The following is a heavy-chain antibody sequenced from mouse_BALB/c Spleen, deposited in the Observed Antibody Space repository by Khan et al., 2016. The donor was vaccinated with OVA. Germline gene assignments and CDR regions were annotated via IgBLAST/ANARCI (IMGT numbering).Heavy chain of an antibody. D-gene: IGHD2-10*01. CDR2: IWSDGTT. Sequence: QVQLKESGPGLAAPSQSLSITCTISGFSLTTYGVHWVRQPPGKGLEWLVVIWSDGTTNYNSALKSRLTITKDNSTRQVFLKMNSRQTDDTAIYFCARQPYYHYNIMDYWGQGTSVTVSS. CDR1: GFSLTTYG. CDR3: ARQPYYHYNIMDY. J-gene: IGHJ4*01. V-gene: IGHV2-6-1*01.